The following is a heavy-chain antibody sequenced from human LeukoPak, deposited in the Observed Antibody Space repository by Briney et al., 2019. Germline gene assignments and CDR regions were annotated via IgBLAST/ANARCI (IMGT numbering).Heavy chain of an antibody. D-gene: IGHD6-19*01. CDR2: IYYSGST. J-gene: IGHJ4*02. V-gene: IGHV4-30-4*01. Sequence: SETLSLTCTVSGGSISNGDYYWSWIRQPPGKGLEWIGYIYYSGSTYYNPSLKSRVTISVDTSKNQFSLKLSSVTAADTAVYYCAREGSSGWRLRYYFDYWGQGTLVTVSS. CDR1: GGSISNGDYY. CDR3: AREGSSGWRLRYYFDY.